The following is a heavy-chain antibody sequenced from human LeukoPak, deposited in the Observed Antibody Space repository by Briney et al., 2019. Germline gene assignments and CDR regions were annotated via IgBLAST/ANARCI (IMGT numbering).Heavy chain of an antibody. V-gene: IGHV1-46*01. CDR3: AGGWEPYDYWFDP. J-gene: IGHJ5*02. CDR2: INPSGGST. D-gene: IGHD5-12*01. CDR1: GYIFTSYF. Sequence: GASVKVSCKASGYIFTSYFMHWVRQAPGQGLEWMGLINPSGGSTRYAQKFQGRVTMTRDTSISTAYMELSGLRPDDTAIYYCAGGWEPYDYWFDPWGQGTLVTVSS.